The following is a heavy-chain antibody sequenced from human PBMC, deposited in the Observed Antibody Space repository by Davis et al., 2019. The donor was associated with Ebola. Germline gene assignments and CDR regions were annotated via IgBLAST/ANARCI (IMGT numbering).Heavy chain of an antibody. J-gene: IGHJ6*02. CDR3: ARDRPFYSGVVNYYYGMDV. V-gene: IGHV1-18*01. Sequence: ASVKVSCKASGYTFTSYGISWVRQAPGQGLEWMGWISAYNGNTNYVQKLQGRVTMTTDTSTSTAYMELRSLRSDDTAVYYCARDRPFYSGVVNYYYGMDVWGQGTTVTVSS. CDR1: GYTFTSYG. D-gene: IGHD3-3*01. CDR2: ISAYNGNT.